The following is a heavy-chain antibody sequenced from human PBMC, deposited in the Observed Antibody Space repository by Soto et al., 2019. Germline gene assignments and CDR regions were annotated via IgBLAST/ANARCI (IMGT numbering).Heavy chain of an antibody. CDR2: INPSGGST. V-gene: IGHV1-46*01. Sequence: ASVKVSCKASGYTFTSYYMHWVRQAPGQGLEWMGIINPSGGSTSYAQKFQGRVTMTRDTSTSTVYMELSSLRSEDTAVYYCARVLRGLRYFDWLLGYWGQGTLVTVSS. CDR1: GYTFTSYY. J-gene: IGHJ4*02. CDR3: ARVLRGLRYFDWLLGY. D-gene: IGHD3-9*01.